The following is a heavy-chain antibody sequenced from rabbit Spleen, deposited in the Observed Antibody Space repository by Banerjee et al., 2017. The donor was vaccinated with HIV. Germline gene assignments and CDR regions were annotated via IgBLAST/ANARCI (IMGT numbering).Heavy chain of an antibody. Sequence: QERLVESGGGLVQPEGSLTLTCKASGLDLSSKYWRSWVRQAPGRGLEWIACIDVTKYGNCYYATWTKGRFSISETSSTTVTLQMPSLTAADTATYFCARDADAMTMVITGYYLSLWGPGTLVTVS. CDR1: GLDLSSKYW. D-gene: IGHD2-1*01. V-gene: IGHV1S45*01. J-gene: IGHJ4*01. CDR3: ARDADAMTMVITGYYLSL. CDR2: IDVTKYGNC.